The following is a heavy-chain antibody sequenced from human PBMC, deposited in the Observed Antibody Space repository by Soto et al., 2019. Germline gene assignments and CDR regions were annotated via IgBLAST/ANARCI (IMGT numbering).Heavy chain of an antibody. D-gene: IGHD4-17*01. CDR2: IYYSGST. J-gene: IGHJ4*02. V-gene: IGHV4-59*01. CDR3: PRDYGDYFDF. Sequence: PSETLSLTCTVSGGSISSYYWSWIRQPPGKGLEWIGYIYYSGSTNYNPSLKSRVTISVDTSKNQFSLKLSSVTAADTAVYYCPRDYGDYFDFWGQGTLVTVS. CDR1: GGSISSYY.